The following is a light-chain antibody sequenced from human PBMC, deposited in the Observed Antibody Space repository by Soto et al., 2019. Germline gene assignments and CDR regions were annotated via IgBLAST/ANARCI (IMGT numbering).Light chain of an antibody. V-gene: IGLV2-8*01. CDR3: SSYTTSNTRQIV. CDR2: EVS. Sequence: QSALTQPPSASGSPGQSVTISCTGTSSDVGGYKYVSWYQQHPGKAPKLMIHEVSKRPSGVPDRFSGSKSGNTASLTISGLQAEDEADYYCSSYTTSNTRQIVFGTGTKVTVL. J-gene: IGLJ1*01. CDR1: SSDVGGYKY.